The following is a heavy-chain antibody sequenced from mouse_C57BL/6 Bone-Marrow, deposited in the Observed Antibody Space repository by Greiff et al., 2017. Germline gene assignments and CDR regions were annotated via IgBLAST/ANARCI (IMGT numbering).Heavy chain of an antibody. Sequence: QVQLQQPGAELVKPGASVKLSCKASGYTFTSFWMHWVKQRPGRGLEGIGRIDPNSGGTKYNEKFKSKATLTVAKPASTAYMQLSSLTSEDAAVYYCARSRQLRLPWFAYWGQGTLVTVS. D-gene: IGHD3-2*02. CDR1: GYTFTSFW. CDR3: ARSRQLRLPWFAY. J-gene: IGHJ3*01. CDR2: IDPNSGGT. V-gene: IGHV1-72*01.